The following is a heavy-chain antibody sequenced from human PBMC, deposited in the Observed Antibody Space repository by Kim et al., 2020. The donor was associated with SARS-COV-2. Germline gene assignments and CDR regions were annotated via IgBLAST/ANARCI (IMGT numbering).Heavy chain of an antibody. CDR1: GGTFSSYA. Sequence: SVKVSCKASGGTFSSYAISWVRQAPGQGLEWMGGIIPIFGTANYAQKFQGRVTITADESTSTAYMALSSLRSEDTAVYYCARTGYSSSWLVYYGMDVWGQGTTVTVSS. J-gene: IGHJ6*02. D-gene: IGHD6-13*01. CDR3: ARTGYSSSWLVYYGMDV. V-gene: IGHV1-69*13. CDR2: IIPIFGTA.